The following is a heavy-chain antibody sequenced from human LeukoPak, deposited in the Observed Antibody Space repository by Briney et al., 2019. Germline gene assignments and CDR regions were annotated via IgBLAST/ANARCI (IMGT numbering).Heavy chain of an antibody. Sequence: ASVKVSCKASGGTFSSYAISWVRQAPGQGLEWMGGIIPIFGTANYAQKFQGRVTITADESTSTAYMELNSLRSEDTAVYYCARSAGGVVVPGAAIHRDYYYYYYMDVWGKGTTVTVS. CDR1: GGTFSSYA. D-gene: IGHD2-2*01. CDR3: ARSAGGVVVPGAAIHRDYYYYYYMDV. CDR2: IIPIFGTA. J-gene: IGHJ6*03. V-gene: IGHV1-69*01.